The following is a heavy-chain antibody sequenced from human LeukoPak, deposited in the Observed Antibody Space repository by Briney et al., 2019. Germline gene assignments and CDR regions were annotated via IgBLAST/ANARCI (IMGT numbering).Heavy chain of an antibody. CDR2: ISGSGGST. V-gene: IGHV3-23*01. Sequence: PGGSLRLSCAASGFTFSSYAMSWVRQAPGKGLEWVSAISGSGGSTYYADSVKGRFTISRDNSKNTLYLQMNSLRAEDTAVYYCAKDGEHGSPTVYYDYVWDEMGQNILYYFDYWGQGTLVTVSS. CDR1: GFTFSSYA. D-gene: IGHD3-16*01. J-gene: IGHJ4*02. CDR3: AKDGEHGSPTVYYDYVWDEMGQNILYYFDY.